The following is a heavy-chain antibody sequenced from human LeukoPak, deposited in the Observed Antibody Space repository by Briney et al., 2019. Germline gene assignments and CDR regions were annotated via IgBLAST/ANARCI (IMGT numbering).Heavy chain of an antibody. CDR3: AKGHSDYGTGFDL. D-gene: IGHD4-17*01. V-gene: IGHV3-7*05. J-gene: IGHJ4*02. Sequence: GGSLRLSCAASGFAFSSNWMTWVRQAPGKGLEWVANIKHDGSENYYVDSVKGRFTISRGNAKNSLYLQMDSLRAEDTAVYYCAKGHSDYGTGFDLWGQGTLVTVSS. CDR2: IKHDGSEN. CDR1: GFAFSSNW.